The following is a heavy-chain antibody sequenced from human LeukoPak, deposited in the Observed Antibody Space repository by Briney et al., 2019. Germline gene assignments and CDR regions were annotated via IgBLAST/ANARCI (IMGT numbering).Heavy chain of an antibody. Sequence: GGSLRVSCVDSVYTFSAYAMSCGRAAPEKGRGRVSRFSGSRDSSCDSTSYADCVTSRCTNSRDNSKNMMYLQMNSLRAEDTAMYYCTKVKWLTHDVFDFWGQGTMVTVSS. J-gene: IGHJ3*01. D-gene: IGHD5-12*01. CDR1: VYTFSAYA. CDR3: TKVKWLTHDVFDF. CDR2: FSGSRDSSCDST. V-gene: IGHV3-23*01.